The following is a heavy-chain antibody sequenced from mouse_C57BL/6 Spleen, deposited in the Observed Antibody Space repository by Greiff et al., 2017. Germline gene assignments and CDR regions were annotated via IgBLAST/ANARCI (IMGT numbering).Heavy chain of an antibody. Sequence: EVKVVESGGGLVKPGGSLKLSCAASGFTFSSYAMSWVRQTPEKRLEWVATISDGGSYTYYPDNVKGRFTISRDNAKNNLYLQMSHLKSEDTAMYYCARDGLGDYAMDYWGQGTSVTVSS. J-gene: IGHJ4*01. CDR3: ARDGLGDYAMDY. CDR2: ISDGGSYT. D-gene: IGHD4-1*01. V-gene: IGHV5-4*01. CDR1: GFTFSSYA.